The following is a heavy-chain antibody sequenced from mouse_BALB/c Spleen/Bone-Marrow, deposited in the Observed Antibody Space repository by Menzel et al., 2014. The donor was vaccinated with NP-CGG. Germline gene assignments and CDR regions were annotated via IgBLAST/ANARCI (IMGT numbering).Heavy chain of an antibody. CDR1: GYTFTSYW. V-gene: IGHV1-7*01. CDR3: ARRAYGGSYGFAY. D-gene: IGHD1-1*01. J-gene: IGHJ3*01. CDR2: INPSTGYT. Sequence: QVQLQQSGAELAKPGASVKMSCKASGYTFTSYWMHWVKQRPGQGLEWIGYINPSTGYTEYNQKFKDKATLTADKSSSTAYRQLSSQTSEDSAVYCCARRAYGGSYGFAYWGQGTLVTVSA.